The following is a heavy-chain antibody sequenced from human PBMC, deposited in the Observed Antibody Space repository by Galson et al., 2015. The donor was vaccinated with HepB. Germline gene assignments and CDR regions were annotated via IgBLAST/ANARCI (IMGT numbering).Heavy chain of an antibody. J-gene: IGHJ4*02. Sequence: QSGAEVKKPGASVKVSCKASGYTFTSYGISWVRQAPGQGLEWMGWISAYNGNTNYAQKLQGRVTMTTDTSTSTAYMELRSLRSDDTAVYYCARVSNSLRIVGATNRRGLYFDYWGQGTLVTVSS. D-gene: IGHD1-26*01. CDR1: GYTFTSYG. V-gene: IGHV1-18*01. CDR3: ARVSNSLRIVGATNRRGLYFDY. CDR2: ISAYNGNT.